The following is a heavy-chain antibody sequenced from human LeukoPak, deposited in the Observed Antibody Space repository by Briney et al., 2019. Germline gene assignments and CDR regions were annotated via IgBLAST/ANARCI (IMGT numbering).Heavy chain of an antibody. CDR3: ARLSSIEVRGVMANYYYYYMDV. V-gene: IGHV4-34*01. CDR1: GGSFSGYY. CDR2: INHSGST. J-gene: IGHJ6*03. Sequence: PSETLSLTCAVYGGSFSGYYWSWIRQPPGKGLEWIGEINHSGSTNYNPSLKSRVTISVDTSKNQFSLKLSSVTAADTAVYYCARLSSIEVRGVMANYYYYYMDVWGKGTTVTISS. D-gene: IGHD3-10*01.